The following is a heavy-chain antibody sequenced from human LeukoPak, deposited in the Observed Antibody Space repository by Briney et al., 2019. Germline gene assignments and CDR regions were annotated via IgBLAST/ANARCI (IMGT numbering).Heavy chain of an antibody. CDR3: AKESGYYHY. CDR1: GFSVNNNY. Sequence: GGSLRLSCAASGFSVNNNYVNWVRQAPGKGLEWVSIIYGGGDTSYADSVKGRFTISRDNSKNTVYLQMNSLRAEDTALYYCAKESGYYHYWGQGTQVTVSP. J-gene: IGHJ4*02. D-gene: IGHD3-3*01. V-gene: IGHV3-53*01. CDR2: IYGGGDT.